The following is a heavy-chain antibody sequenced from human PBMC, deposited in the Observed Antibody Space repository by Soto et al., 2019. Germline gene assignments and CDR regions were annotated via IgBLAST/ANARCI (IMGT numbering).Heavy chain of an antibody. CDR3: ARLIVVAGFDP. CDR2: IYYSGST. V-gene: IGHV4-59*08. CDR1: GGSISSYY. D-gene: IGHD2-2*01. J-gene: IGHJ5*02. Sequence: SETLSLTCTVSGGSISSYYWSWIRQPPGKGLEWIGYIYYSGSTNYNPSLKSRVTISVDTSKNQFSLKLSSVTAADTAVYYCARLIVVAGFDPWGQGTLVTVSS.